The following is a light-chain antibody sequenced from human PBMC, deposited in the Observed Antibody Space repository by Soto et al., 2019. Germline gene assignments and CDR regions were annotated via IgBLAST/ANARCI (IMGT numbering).Light chain of an antibody. V-gene: IGKV1-39*01. J-gene: IGKJ5*01. CDR1: QTISPF. CDR2: ESS. CDR3: QHSSSDLIA. Sequence: DIQLTQSPPSLSASVGDRVTITCRASQTISPFLNWYQCKPGKPPKLLIYESSNLRVGVSSRVSGSRSGRALSLTIARLQSDDFATYYCQHSSSDLIAFGQGPRLDIQ.